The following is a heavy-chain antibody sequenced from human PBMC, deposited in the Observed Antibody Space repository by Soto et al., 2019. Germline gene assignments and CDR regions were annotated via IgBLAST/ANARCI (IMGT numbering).Heavy chain of an antibody. V-gene: IGHV3-23*01. D-gene: IGHD6-25*01. CDR1: GFTFSSYA. CDR2: ISGSGGST. Sequence: GGSLRLSCAASGFTFSSYAMSWVRQAPGKGLEWVSAISGSGGSTYYADSVKGRFTISRDNSKNTLYLQMNSLRAEDTAVYYCAKDLDARRYASSGYRYYYWGMDVWGQGTTVTVSS. J-gene: IGHJ6*02. CDR3: AKDLDARRYASSGYRYYYWGMDV.